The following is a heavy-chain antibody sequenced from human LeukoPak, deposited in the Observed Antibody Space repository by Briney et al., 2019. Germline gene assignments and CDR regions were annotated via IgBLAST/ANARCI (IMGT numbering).Heavy chain of an antibody. Sequence: SETLSLTCAVYGGAFSGYYWSWIRHPPGKGLEWIGEINHSGSTNYNPSLKSRVTISVDTSKNQFSLKLSSVTAADTAVYYCARSKISSYYYYGMDVWGQGTTVTVSS. CDR2: INHSGST. V-gene: IGHV4-34*01. CDR3: ARSKISSYYYYGMDV. D-gene: IGHD5/OR15-5a*01. CDR1: GGAFSGYY. J-gene: IGHJ6*02.